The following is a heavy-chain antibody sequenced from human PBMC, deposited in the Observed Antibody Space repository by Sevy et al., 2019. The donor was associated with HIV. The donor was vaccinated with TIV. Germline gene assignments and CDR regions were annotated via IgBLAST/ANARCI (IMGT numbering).Heavy chain of an antibody. D-gene: IGHD6-19*01. Sequence: SQTVSLTCAISGDSVSSNSAAWNWIRQSPSRGLEWLGRTYYRSKWYNDYAVSVKSRITINPDTSKNQFSLQLNSVTPEDTAVYYCARVGYSSGWFTDAFDIWGQGTMVTVSS. V-gene: IGHV6-1*01. J-gene: IGHJ3*02. CDR3: ARVGYSSGWFTDAFDI. CDR2: TYYRSKWYN. CDR1: GDSVSSNSAA.